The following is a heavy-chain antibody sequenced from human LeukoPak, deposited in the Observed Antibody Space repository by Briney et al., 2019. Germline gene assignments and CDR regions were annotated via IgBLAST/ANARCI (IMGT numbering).Heavy chain of an antibody. D-gene: IGHD4/OR15-4a*01. CDR3: ASQLDTTAYYTGFIDS. V-gene: IGHV4-39*01. CDR2: IYYSGNP. Sequence: SETLSLTCTVSGGSISNSSYYWAWIRQPPGKGLEWIGSIYYSGNPFYNPSLKSRVTILVDTSNNQFSLEVDSVTAADTAMYYCASQLDTTAYYTGFIDSWGQGALVTVSS. CDR1: GGSISNSSYY. J-gene: IGHJ4*02.